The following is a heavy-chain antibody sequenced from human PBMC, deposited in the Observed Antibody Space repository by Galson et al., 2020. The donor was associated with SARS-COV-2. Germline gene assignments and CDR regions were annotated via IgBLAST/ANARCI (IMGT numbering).Heavy chain of an antibody. D-gene: IGHD3-10*01. CDR3: ARSFPYYYNTGEYYESLRDFYFDL. V-gene: IGHV4-38-2*01. CDR2: ISHTGIA. CDR1: GRSISSGYF. Sequence: ASETLSLTCAVSGRSISSGYFWGWIRQPPGKGLEWVASISHTGIAFYNPSLNSRVTISLDTSTNHVSLKLSSVTAADTAVYYCARSFPYYYNTGEYYESLRDFYFDLWGRGTQVTVSS. J-gene: IGHJ2*01.